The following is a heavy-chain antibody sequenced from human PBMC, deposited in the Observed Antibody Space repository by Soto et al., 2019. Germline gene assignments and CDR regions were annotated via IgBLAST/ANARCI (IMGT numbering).Heavy chain of an antibody. J-gene: IGHJ4*02. D-gene: IGHD3-22*01. V-gene: IGHV3-53*01. CDR3: AKALWRDYYDSSGYPRY. Sequence: GGSLRLSCAVSGFTVSNNYMSWVRQAPGKGLEGVSVIYSGGYTAYGDSVKGRFTISRDNSKNTLYLQMNSLRADDTAVYYCAKALWRDYYDSSGYPRYWGQGTLVTVSS. CDR2: IYSGGYT. CDR1: GFTVSNNY.